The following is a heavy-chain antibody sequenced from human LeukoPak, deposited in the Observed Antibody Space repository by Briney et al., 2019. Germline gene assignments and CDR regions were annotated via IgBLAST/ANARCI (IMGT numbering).Heavy chain of an antibody. CDR2: ISYDGSNK. J-gene: IGHJ4*02. V-gene: IGHV3-30*04. CDR3: ARDRHDDY. Sequence: GGSLRLSCAASGFTFNKYAIHWVRQAPGKGLEWVAVISYDGSNKYYSDSVKGRFTISRDNSKNTVYLQMNSLRPEDTAVYYCARDRHDDYWGQGTLVTVSS. CDR1: GFTFNKYA.